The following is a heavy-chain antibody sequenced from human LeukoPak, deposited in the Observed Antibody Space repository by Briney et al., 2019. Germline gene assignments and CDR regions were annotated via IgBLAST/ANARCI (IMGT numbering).Heavy chain of an antibody. Sequence: GASVNDSCKASGGTFRTHAITGVGQPPGQELEGVGGIIPVVGTPDYVQRFQGGVTITADESTKTVYMEMSSLRSEDTAVYYCARGPYATEYFQHWGQGTLVTVSS. CDR2: IIPVVGTP. CDR1: GGTFRTHA. CDR3: ARGPYATEYFQH. J-gene: IGHJ1*01. V-gene: IGHV1-69*13. D-gene: IGHD2-2*01.